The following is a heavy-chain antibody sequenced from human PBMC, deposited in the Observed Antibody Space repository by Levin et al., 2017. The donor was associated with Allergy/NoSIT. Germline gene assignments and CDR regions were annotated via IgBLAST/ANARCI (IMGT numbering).Heavy chain of an antibody. CDR2: IIPIFGTA. Sequence: SVKVSCKASGGTFSSYAISWVRQAPGQGLEWMGGIIPIFGTANYAQKFQGRVTITADESTSTAYMELSSLRSEDTAVYYCARDRYYEEFYYYYGMDVWGQGTTVTVSS. CDR1: GGTFSSYA. J-gene: IGHJ6*02. V-gene: IGHV1-69*13. D-gene: IGHD3-22*01. CDR3: ARDRYYEEFYYYYGMDV.